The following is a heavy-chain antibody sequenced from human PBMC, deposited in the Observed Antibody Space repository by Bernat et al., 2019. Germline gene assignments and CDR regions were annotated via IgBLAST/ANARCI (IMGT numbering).Heavy chain of an antibody. CDR1: GYSFTSYW. D-gene: IGHD2-2*01. V-gene: IGHV5-10-1*03. CDR2: IDPSDSYT. Sequence: EVQLVQSGAEVKKPGESLRISCKGSGYSFTSYWISWVRQMPGKGLEWMGRIDPSDSYTNYSPSFPGHVTISADKSISTAYLQWSSLKASDTAMYYCARHGGGDIVVVPAADTFASWGQGTLVTVSS. CDR3: ARHGGGDIVVVPAADTFAS. J-gene: IGHJ4*02.